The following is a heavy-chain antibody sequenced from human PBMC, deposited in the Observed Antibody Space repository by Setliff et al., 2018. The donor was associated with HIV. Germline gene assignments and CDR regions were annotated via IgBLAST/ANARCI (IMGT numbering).Heavy chain of an antibody. V-gene: IGHV1-2*02. D-gene: IGHD1-1*01. J-gene: IGHJ4*02. CDR2: ISPDNGNR. CDR3: ARQLSNSFDY. Sequence: ASVKVSCKSSGYTFTDYFMHWVRQAPGQGREWMGWISPDNGNRRILRRFQGRVTMTRDTSINTAYMELSGLTSDDTAVYYCARQLSNSFDYWGQGTLVTVSS. CDR1: GYTFTDYF.